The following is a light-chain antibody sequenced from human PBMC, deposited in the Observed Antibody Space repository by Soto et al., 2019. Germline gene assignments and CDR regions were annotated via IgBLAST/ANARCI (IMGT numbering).Light chain of an antibody. CDR3: QQYNNWPQT. J-gene: IGKJ1*01. Sequence: EIVMTQSPGTLSVSPGERATLSCRASQSVSVNLAWYQQKPGQAPRLLIYGASTRATGIPARFSGSGSGTEFTLTISSLQSEDFAVYYCQQYNNWPQTFGQGTKVDI. CDR2: GAS. V-gene: IGKV3-15*01. CDR1: QSVSVN.